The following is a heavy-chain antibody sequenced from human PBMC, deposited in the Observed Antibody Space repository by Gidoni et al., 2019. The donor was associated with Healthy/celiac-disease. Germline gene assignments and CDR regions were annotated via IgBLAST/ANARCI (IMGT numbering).Heavy chain of an antibody. Sequence: QVQLQQSGPGLVKPSQTLSLTCAISGERVSSNRAAWNWIRQSTSRGLEWLGRTYYRSKWYNDYAVSVKSRITINPDTSKNQFSLQLNSVTPEDTAVYYCARADGGNSVDAFDIWGQGTMVTVSS. V-gene: IGHV6-1*01. D-gene: IGHD2-21*02. CDR2: TYYRSKWYN. CDR3: ARADGGNSVDAFDI. CDR1: GERVSSNRAA. J-gene: IGHJ3*02.